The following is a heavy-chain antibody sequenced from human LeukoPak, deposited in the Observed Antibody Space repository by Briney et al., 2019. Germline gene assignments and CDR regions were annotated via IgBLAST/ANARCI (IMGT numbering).Heavy chain of an antibody. J-gene: IGHJ5*02. CDR3: ATTNSSSWYRLNNWSDP. Sequence: ASVKVSCKVSGYTLTELSMHWVRQAPGKGLEWMGGFDPEDGETIYAQKFQGRVTMTEDTSTDTAYMELSSLRSEDTAVYYCATTNSSSWYRLNNWSDPWGQGTLVTVSS. D-gene: IGHD6-13*01. CDR1: GYTLTELS. CDR2: FDPEDGET. V-gene: IGHV1-24*01.